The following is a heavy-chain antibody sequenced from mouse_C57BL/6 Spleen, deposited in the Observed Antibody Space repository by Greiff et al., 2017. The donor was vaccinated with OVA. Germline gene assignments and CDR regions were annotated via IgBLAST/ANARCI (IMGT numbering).Heavy chain of an antibody. Sequence: EVHLVESGEGLVKPGGSLKLSCAASGFTFSSYAMSWVRQTPEKRLEWVAYISSGGDYIYYADTVKGRFTISRDNARNTLYLQMSSLKSEDTAMYYCTRDYDYDSFAYWGQGTLVTVSA. CDR3: TRDYDYDSFAY. CDR2: ISSGGDYI. CDR1: GFTFSSYA. V-gene: IGHV5-9-1*02. D-gene: IGHD2-4*01. J-gene: IGHJ3*01.